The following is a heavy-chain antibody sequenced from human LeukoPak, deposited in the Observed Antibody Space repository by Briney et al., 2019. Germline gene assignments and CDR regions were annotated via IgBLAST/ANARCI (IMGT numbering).Heavy chain of an antibody. D-gene: IGHD3-3*01. J-gene: IGHJ3*02. CDR2: IIPIFGTA. V-gene: IGHV1-69*01. Sequence: GASVKVSCKASGGTFSSYAISWVRQAPGQGLEWMGGIIPIFGTANYAQKFQGRVTITADESTSTAYMELSSLRSEDTAVYYCARAGTYYDFWSGYRGDAFDIWGQGTMVTVSS. CDR3: ARAGTYYDFWSGYRGDAFDI. CDR1: GGTFSSYA.